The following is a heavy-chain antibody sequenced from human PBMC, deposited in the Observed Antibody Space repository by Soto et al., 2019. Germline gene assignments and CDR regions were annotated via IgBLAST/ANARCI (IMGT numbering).Heavy chain of an antibody. CDR2: IRSKAYGGAT. V-gene: IGHV3-49*04. Sequence: PGGSLRLSCTASVFTFGDYAMSCVRHSPGKWLEWVGFIRSKAYGGATEYAASVKGRFTISRDDSKSIAYLQMNSLKTEDTAVYYCTRAFYYDSRAIGRIFVYGGQGTPVTVSX. D-gene: IGHD3-22*01. CDR1: VFTFGDYA. CDR3: TRAFYYDSRAIGRIFVY. J-gene: IGHJ4*02.